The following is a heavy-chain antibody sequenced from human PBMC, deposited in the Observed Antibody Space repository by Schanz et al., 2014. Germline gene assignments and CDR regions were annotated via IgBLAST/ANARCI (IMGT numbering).Heavy chain of an antibody. CDR1: GFTFSSYA. D-gene: IGHD1-1*01. V-gene: IGHV3-23*04. J-gene: IGHJ4*02. Sequence: EVQLVESGGGLVQPGKSLRLSCAASGFTFSSYAMSWVRQAPGKGLEWVSTIGTSGGTNYAESVKGRFTISRDNSKNTLYLQMNSLRAEDTAVYFCAKIERNEDWGQGTLVTVSS. CDR3: AKIERNED. CDR2: IGTSGGT.